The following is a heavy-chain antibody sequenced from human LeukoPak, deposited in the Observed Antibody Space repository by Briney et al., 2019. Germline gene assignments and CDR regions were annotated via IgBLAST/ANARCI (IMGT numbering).Heavy chain of an antibody. Sequence: PSETLSLTCAVSGDSLSSSNWWSWVRQPPGQGLEWIGEIYHSGSTNYNPSLNSRVTMSVDKSKNQFSLKLSSVTAAETAMYYCARVGQRDYYFDYWGQGTLVAVSS. CDR2: IYHSGST. J-gene: IGHJ4*02. CDR1: GDSLSSSNW. V-gene: IGHV4-4*02. D-gene: IGHD3-16*01. CDR3: ARVGQRDYYFDY.